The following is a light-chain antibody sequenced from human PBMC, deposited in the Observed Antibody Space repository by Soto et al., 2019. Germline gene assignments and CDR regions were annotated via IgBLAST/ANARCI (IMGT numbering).Light chain of an antibody. Sequence: QSALTQPASVSGSPGQSITISCTGSSSDVGTYDLVSWYQHHPGAAPKLMIYEATRRPSGISNRFSGSKSGNTASLTISGLQAEDEADYYCCSFAGSTSWVFGGGTKVTVL. CDR2: EAT. J-gene: IGLJ3*02. CDR3: CSFAGSTSWV. V-gene: IGLV2-23*01. CDR1: SSDVGTYDL.